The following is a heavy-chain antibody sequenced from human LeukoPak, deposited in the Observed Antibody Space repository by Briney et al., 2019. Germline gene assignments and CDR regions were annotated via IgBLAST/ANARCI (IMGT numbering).Heavy chain of an antibody. D-gene: IGHD3-22*01. J-gene: IGHJ4*02. V-gene: IGHV4-59*04. Sequence: SETLSLTCTVSGGSISSYYWSWIRQPPGKGLEWIGYIYYSGSTYYNPSLKSRVTISVDTSKNQFSLKLSCVTAADTAVYYCARRTNVGDSSGYYYYDYFDYWGQGTLVTVSS. CDR2: IYYSGST. CDR1: GGSISSYY. CDR3: ARRTNVGDSSGYYYYDYFDY.